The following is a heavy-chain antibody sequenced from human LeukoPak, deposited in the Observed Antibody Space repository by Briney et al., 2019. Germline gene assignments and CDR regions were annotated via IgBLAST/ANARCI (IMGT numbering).Heavy chain of an antibody. D-gene: IGHD4-17*01. J-gene: IGHJ4*02. CDR1: GYTFASYD. CDR2: MNPNSGNT. CDR3: ARGIYDYAWSGY. Sequence: ASVKVSCKASGYTFASYDINWVRQATGQGLEWMGWMNPNSGNTGYAQKFQGRITMTSNTSISTAYMELSSLRSDDTAVYFCARGIYDYAWSGYWGQGTLVTVSS. V-gene: IGHV1-8*01.